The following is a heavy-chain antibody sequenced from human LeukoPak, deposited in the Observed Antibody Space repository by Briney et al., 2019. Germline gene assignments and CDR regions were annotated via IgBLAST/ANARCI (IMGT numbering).Heavy chain of an antibody. Sequence: PSETLSLTCTVSGGSISSSDYYWGWIRQPPGKGLEWIGSVYYSGSTYYNPSLKSRVTISVDTSKNQFSLKLTSVTAADTAVYYCARHVIFFPDILTDHYYMDVWGKGTTVTISS. CDR2: VYYSGST. V-gene: IGHV4-39*01. J-gene: IGHJ6*03. CDR3: ARHVIFFPDILTDHYYMDV. D-gene: IGHD3-9*01. CDR1: GGSISSSDYY.